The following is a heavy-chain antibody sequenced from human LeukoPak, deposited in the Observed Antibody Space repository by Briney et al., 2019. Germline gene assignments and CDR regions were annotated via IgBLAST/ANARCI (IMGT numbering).Heavy chain of an antibody. CDR1: GFTFSSYA. CDR2: ISGSGGST. J-gene: IGHJ6*02. CDR3: AKALDGSAHYYYGMDV. D-gene: IGHD3-10*01. V-gene: IGHV3-23*01. Sequence: PGASLRLSCAASGFTFSSYAMSWVRQAPGKGLGWVSAISGSGGSTYYADSVKGRFTISRDNSKNTLYPQMNSLRGEDTAVYYCAKALDGSAHYYYGMDVWGQGTTVTVSS.